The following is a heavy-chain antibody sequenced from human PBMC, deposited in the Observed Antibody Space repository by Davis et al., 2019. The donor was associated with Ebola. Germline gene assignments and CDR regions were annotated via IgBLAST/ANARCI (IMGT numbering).Heavy chain of an antibody. D-gene: IGHD6-19*01. J-gene: IGHJ6*02. CDR1: GDSVSINSAG. V-gene: IGHV6-1*01. CDR3: ARGWFRSGMDV. Sequence: HSQTLSLTCAISGDSVSINSAGWNWIRQSPSRGLEWLGRTYYMSKWYNDYAPSVVGRISINADTSKNHFSLQLNSVTPEDTAVYYCARGWFRSGMDVWGQGITVTVSS. CDR2: TYYMSKWYN.